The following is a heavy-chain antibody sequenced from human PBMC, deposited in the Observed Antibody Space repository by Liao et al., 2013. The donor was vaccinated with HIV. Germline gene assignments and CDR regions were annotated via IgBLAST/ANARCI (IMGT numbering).Heavy chain of an antibody. D-gene: IGHD2-8*01. CDR1: GGSISSYY. CDR2: IYTSGST. J-gene: IGHJ4*02. CDR3: ARDGPNGAHESFDH. V-gene: IGHV4-4*07. Sequence: QVQLQESGPGLVKPSETLSLTCTVSGGSISSYYWSWIRQPAGKGLEWIGQIYTSGSTNYNPSLKSRVIMSADTSKNQFSLKLSSVTAADTAMYYCARDGPNGAHESFDHWGQGILVTVSS.